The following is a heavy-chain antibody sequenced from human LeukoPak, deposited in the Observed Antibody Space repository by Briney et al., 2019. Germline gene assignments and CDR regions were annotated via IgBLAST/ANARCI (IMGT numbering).Heavy chain of an antibody. CDR1: GFTVSSNY. Sequence: GGSLRLSCAASGFTVSSNYMSWVRQAPGKGLEWVSVIYSGGSTYYADSVKGRFTISRDNSKNTLYLQMNSLRAEDTAVYYCASARGYPARSYYGMDVWGQGTTVTVSS. D-gene: IGHD5-12*01. CDR3: ASARGYPARSYYGMDV. CDR2: IYSGGST. V-gene: IGHV3-53*01. J-gene: IGHJ6*02.